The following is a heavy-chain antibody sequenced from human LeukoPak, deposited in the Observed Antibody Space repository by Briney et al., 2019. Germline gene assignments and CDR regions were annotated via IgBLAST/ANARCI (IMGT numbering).Heavy chain of an antibody. CDR3: ARHSSEGDY. CDR2: VYPRDSDT. V-gene: IGHV5-51*01. D-gene: IGHD3-10*01. J-gene: IGHJ4*02. Sequence: GGSLKISCKGPGCSFATYWIGWVRQMPGEGLELMGIVYPRDSDTRYNPSFQSQVTISADKSISTAYLQWSSLKASDTALYYCARHSSEGDYWGQGTLVTVSS. CDR1: GCSFATYW.